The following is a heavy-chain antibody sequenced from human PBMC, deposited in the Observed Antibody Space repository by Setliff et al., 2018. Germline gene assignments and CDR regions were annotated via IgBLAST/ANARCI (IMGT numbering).Heavy chain of an antibody. J-gene: IGHJ6*02. CDR3: ARVSSYGSGSYYYYYYGMDV. CDR1: GGSISSRGYY. V-gene: IGHV4-39*07. D-gene: IGHD3-10*01. CDR2: IYYSGST. Sequence: PSETLSLTCTVSGGSISSRGYYWGWNRQPPGKGLEWIGSIYYSGSTYYKPSLKSRVTISVDTSKNQFSLKLSSVTAADTAVYYCARVSSYGSGSYYYYYYGMDVWGQGTTVTVSS.